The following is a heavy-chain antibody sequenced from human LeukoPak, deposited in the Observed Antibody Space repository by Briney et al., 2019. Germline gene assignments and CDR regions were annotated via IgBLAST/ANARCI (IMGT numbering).Heavy chain of an antibody. D-gene: IGHD1-26*01. CDR1: GGSISSSSYY. CDR3: ASRYSGSSDY. Sequence: PSETLSLTCTVSGGSISSSSYYWGWIRQPPGKGLEWIGSIYYSGSTYYNPSLKSRVTISVDTSKNQFSLKLSSVTAADTAVYYCASRYSGSSDYWGQGTLVTVSS. J-gene: IGHJ4*02. V-gene: IGHV4-39*01. CDR2: IYYSGST.